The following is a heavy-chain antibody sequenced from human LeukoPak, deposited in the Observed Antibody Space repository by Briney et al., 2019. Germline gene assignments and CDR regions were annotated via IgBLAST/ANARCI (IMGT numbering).Heavy chain of an antibody. CDR3: ARHVAGIDY. J-gene: IGHJ4*02. CDR1: GGSIRNYY. Sequence: SETLSLTCTVSGGSIRNYYWSWIRQPPGKGLEWIGYIYYSGSTNYNPSLKSRVTISVDTSKNQFSLKLSSLTAADTAVYYCARHVAGIDYWGQGTLVTVSS. V-gene: IGHV4-59*01. D-gene: IGHD6-13*01. CDR2: IYYSGST.